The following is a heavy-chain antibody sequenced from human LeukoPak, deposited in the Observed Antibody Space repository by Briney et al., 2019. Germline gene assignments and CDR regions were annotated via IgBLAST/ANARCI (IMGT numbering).Heavy chain of an antibody. CDR2: IYSSGST. CDR3: AREYCDNTSCRLFEY. J-gene: IGHJ4*02. D-gene: IGHD2-2*01. CDR1: GGSISRYY. Sequence: SETLSLTCTVSGGSISRYYWSWIRQPTGKGLEWIGRIYSSGSTDYNPSLKTRVTLSVDTSKNQFSLKLTSVTAADTAVYYCAREYCDNTSCRLFEYWGQGTLVTVSS. V-gene: IGHV4-4*07.